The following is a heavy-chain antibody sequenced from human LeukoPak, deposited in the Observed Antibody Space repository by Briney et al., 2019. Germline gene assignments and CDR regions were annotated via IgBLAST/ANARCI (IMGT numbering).Heavy chain of an antibody. V-gene: IGHV4-30-4*07. CDR3: ARGLYDYVWGSYRLSPPSH. J-gene: IGHJ4*02. D-gene: IGHD3-16*02. Sequence: PSETLSLTCAVSGGSISSGGYSWSWIRQPPGKGLEWIGYIYYSGSTYYNPSLKSRVTISVDTSKNQFSLKLSSVTAADTAVYYCARGLYDYVWGSYRLSPPSHWGQGTLVTVSS. CDR1: GGSISSGGYS. CDR2: IYYSGST.